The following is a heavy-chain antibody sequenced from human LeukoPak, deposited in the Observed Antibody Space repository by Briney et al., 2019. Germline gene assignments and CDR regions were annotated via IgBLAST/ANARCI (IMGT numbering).Heavy chain of an antibody. D-gene: IGHD3-9*01. CDR1: GYTFTSYD. Sequence: EASVKVSCKASGYTFTSYDINWVRQATGQGLEWMGWMNPNSGNTGYAQKFQGRVTMTRNTSISTAYMELSSLRSEDTAVYYCARGVLRYFDWLLGYYYYYYMDVWGKGTTVTISS. CDR2: MNPNSGNT. V-gene: IGHV1-8*01. CDR3: ARGVLRYFDWLLGYYYYYYMDV. J-gene: IGHJ6*03.